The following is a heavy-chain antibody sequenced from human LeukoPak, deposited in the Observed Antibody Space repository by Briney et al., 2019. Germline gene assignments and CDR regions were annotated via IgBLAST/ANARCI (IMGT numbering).Heavy chain of an antibody. J-gene: IGHJ4*02. CDR2: MNPNSGNT. D-gene: IGHD5-18*01. Sequence: VASVKVSCKASGYTFTSYDIKWVRQATGQGLEWMGWMNPNSGNTGYAQKFQGRVTITRNTSLSTAYMELSSLRSEDTAVYYCAIGPRQLWLIDYWGQGTLVTVSS. CDR3: AIGPRQLWLIDY. V-gene: IGHV1-8*03. CDR1: GYTFTSYD.